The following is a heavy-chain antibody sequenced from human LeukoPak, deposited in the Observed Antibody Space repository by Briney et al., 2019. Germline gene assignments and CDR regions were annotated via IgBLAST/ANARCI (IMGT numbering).Heavy chain of an antibody. Sequence: PVKVSCKASGGTFSSYAISWVRQAPGQGLEWMGGIIPIFGTANYAQKFQGRVTITADESTSTAYMELSSLRSEDTAVYYCASRQQSYGYFPADYWGQGTLVTVSS. D-gene: IGHD5-18*01. CDR1: GGTFSSYA. CDR2: IIPIFGTA. CDR3: ASRQQSYGYFPADY. J-gene: IGHJ4*02. V-gene: IGHV1-69*13.